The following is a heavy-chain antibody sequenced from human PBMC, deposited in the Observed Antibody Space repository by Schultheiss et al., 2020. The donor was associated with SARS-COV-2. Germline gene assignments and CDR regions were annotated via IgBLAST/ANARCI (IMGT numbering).Heavy chain of an antibody. CDR3: ARERDIVVVPAAIERWFDP. V-gene: IGHV4-4*07. D-gene: IGHD2-2*01. CDR1: GGSISSYY. Sequence: SETLSLTCTVSGGSISSYYWSWIRQPAGKGLEWIGRIYTSGSTNYNPSLKSRVTISVDTSKNQFSLKLSSVTAADTAVYYCARERDIVVVPAAIERWFDPWGQGTLVTVSS. J-gene: IGHJ5*02. CDR2: IYTSGST.